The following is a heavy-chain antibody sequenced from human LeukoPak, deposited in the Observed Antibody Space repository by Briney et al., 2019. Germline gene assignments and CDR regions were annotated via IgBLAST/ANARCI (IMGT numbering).Heavy chain of an antibody. V-gene: IGHV1-24*01. J-gene: IGHJ3*02. CDR1: GYTLTELS. CDR2: FDPEDGET. CDR3: ATGPSIAAAGTGLEDAFDI. Sequence: ASVKVSCKVSGYTLTELSMHWVRQAPGKGLEWMGGFDPEDGETIYAQKFQGRVTMTEDTSTDTAYMELSSLRSEDTAVYYCATGPSIAAAGTGLEDAFDIWGQGTMVTVSS. D-gene: IGHD6-13*01.